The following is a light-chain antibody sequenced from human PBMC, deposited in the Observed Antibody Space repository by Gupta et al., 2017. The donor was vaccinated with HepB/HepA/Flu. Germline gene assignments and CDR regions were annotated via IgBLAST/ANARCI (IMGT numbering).Light chain of an antibody. CDR3: QQYNNWPRT. V-gene: IGKV3-15*01. CDR2: GAS. Sequence: ETVMTQSPGTLSVSPGERATLSCRASQSVSSNLAWYQQKPGQAPRLLIYGASIRATGIPARFSGSGSGTEFTLTISSLQSEDFAVYYCQQYNNWPRTFGQGTKLEIK. CDR1: QSVSSN. J-gene: IGKJ2*01.